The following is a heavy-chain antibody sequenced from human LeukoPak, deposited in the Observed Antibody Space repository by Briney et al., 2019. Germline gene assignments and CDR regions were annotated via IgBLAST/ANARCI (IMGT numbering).Heavy chain of an antibody. J-gene: IGHJ4*02. CDR1: GGSISSGDYY. CDR2: IYYSWST. Sequence: SETLSLTCTVSGGSISSGDYYWRWIRQPPGKGREWIGYIYYSWSTYYNPSLKSRVTISVDTSKNQFSLKLSSVTAADTAVYYCARGWYSSSWYVDQFDYWGQGTLVTVSS. CDR3: ARGWYSSSWYVDQFDY. D-gene: IGHD6-13*01. V-gene: IGHV4-30-4*08.